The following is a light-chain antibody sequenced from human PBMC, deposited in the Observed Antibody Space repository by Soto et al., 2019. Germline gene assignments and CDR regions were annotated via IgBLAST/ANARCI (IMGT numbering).Light chain of an antibody. CDR3: QTRSNWPPTWT. CDR2: DAS. J-gene: IGKJ1*01. Sequence: EIVLTQSPATLSLSPGERATHSCRASQSVSSYLAWYQHKPCQAPRLLIYDASKRATGIPARFSGSGSGTDVPLTISSLEPEDFAVYYGQTRSNWPPTWTFGQGTKVEVK. CDR1: QSVSSY. V-gene: IGKV3-11*01.